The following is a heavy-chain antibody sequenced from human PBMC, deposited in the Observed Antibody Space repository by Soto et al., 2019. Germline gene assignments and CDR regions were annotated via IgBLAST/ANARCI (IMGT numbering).Heavy chain of an antibody. J-gene: IGHJ6*02. V-gene: IGHV1-69*01. CDR3: ARDRTAMDPYYNSGMDV. Sequence: QVQLVQSGAEVKKPGSSVKVSCKASGGTFSSYAISWVRQAPGQGLEWMGGIIPIFGTANYAQKFQGRVTITADESTSTGYMELISLRSEDTAVYYCARDRTAMDPYYNSGMDVWGQGTTVTVSS. CDR2: IIPIFGTA. D-gene: IGHD5-18*01. CDR1: GGTFSSYA.